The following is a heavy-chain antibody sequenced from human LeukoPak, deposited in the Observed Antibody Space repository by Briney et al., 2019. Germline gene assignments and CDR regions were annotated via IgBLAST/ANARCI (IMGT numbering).Heavy chain of an antibody. Sequence: GASVKVSCKASGYTFTGYYMHWVRQAPGQGLEWMGWINPNSGGTNYAQKFQGRVTMTRDTSISTAYMELSRLRSDDTAVYYCARARVYYYDSSGYYSVGFDYWGQGTLVTVSS. CDR3: ARARVYYYDSSGYYSVGFDY. J-gene: IGHJ4*02. V-gene: IGHV1-2*02. CDR1: GYTFTGYY. CDR2: INPNSGGT. D-gene: IGHD3-22*01.